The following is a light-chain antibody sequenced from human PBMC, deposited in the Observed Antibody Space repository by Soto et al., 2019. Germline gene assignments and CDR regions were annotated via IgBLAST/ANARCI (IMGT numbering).Light chain of an antibody. CDR3: QQYGSSPRT. CDR1: QSVSSN. J-gene: IGKJ1*01. CDR2: GAS. Sequence: EIVLTQSPATLSVSPGERATLSCRASQSVSSNLAWYQQKPGQAPSLLMYGASTRATGIPARFSGSGSGTEFTLTISSLMSDDFAVYYCQQYGSSPRTFGQGTKVDIK. V-gene: IGKV3-15*01.